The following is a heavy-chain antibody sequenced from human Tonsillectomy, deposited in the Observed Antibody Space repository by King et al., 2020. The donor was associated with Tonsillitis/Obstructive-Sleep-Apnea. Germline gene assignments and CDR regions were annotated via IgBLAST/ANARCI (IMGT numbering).Heavy chain of an antibody. CDR3: ARDMVLEAGGDAFDI. CDR2: IYYSGSA. CDR1: GGSISSYY. J-gene: IGHJ3*02. Sequence: VQLQESGPGLVKPSETLSLTCTVSGGSISSYYWSWIRQPPGKGLEWIGYIYYSGSANYNPSLKSRVTMSVDRPKNQFSLKLSSVTAADTAVYYCARDMVLEAGGDAFDIWGQGPMVTVSS. D-gene: IGHD2-8*01. V-gene: IGHV4-59*01.